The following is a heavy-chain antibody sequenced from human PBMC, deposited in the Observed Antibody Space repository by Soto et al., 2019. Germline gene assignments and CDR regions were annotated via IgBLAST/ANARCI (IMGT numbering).Heavy chain of an antibody. CDR1: GGSISSGGYY. V-gene: IGHV4-31*03. D-gene: IGHD3-10*01. CDR2: IYYSGST. CDR3: ARQAYYYGSGSYFIDY. J-gene: IGHJ4*02. Sequence: QVQLQESGTGLVKPSQTLFLTCTVSGGSISSGGYYWSWIRQHPGKGLEWIGYIYYSGSTYYNPSLKSRVTISVDTSKNQFSLKLSSVTAADTAVYYCARQAYYYGSGSYFIDYWGQGTLVTVSS.